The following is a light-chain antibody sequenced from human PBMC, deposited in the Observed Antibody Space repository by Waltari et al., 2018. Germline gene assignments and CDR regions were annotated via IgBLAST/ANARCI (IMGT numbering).Light chain of an antibody. CDR2: DAP. V-gene: IGKV3-11*01. CDR3: QQLNT. J-gene: IGKJ4*01. Sequence: EIVLTQSPATLSLSPGERATLSCRASQSVRSYLAWYQQKPGQAPSLLIYDAPNRATGIPARFSGSGSGTAFTLTISSLEPEDFAVYYCQQLNTFGGGTKVEIK. CDR1: QSVRSY.